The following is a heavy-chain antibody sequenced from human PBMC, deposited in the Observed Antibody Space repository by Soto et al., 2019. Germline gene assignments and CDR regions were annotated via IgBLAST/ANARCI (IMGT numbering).Heavy chain of an antibody. CDR3: ARHRGLIWFGERVEY. D-gene: IGHD3-10*01. J-gene: IGHJ4*02. CDR2: MSGGGGST. CDR1: GFTFSSYA. V-gene: IGHV3-23*01. Sequence: EVQVLESGGGLVQPGGSLRLSCAASGFTFSSYAMSWVRQAPGKGLEWVSGMSGGGGSTYYADSVKGRFTISRNNSKNTLYLQMHSLRVDDTAVYYCARHRGLIWFGERVEYWGQGTLVTVSS.